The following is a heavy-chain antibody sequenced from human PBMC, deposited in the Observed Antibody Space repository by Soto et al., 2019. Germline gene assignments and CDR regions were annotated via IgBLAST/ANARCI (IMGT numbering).Heavy chain of an antibody. J-gene: IGHJ4*02. Sequence: PSETLSLPCTVSGGSISSGDYYWSWIRQPPGKGLEWIGYIYYSGSTYYNPSLKSRVTISVDTSKNQFSLKLTSVTAADTAVYYCSRCGSSCSLAFCGQGTLVTGSA. CDR2: IYYSGST. CDR1: GGSISSGDYY. V-gene: IGHV4-30-4*01. D-gene: IGHD2-15*01. CDR3: SRCGSSCSLAF.